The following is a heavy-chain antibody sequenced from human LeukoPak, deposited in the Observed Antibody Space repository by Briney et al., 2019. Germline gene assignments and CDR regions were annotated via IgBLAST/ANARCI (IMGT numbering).Heavy chain of an antibody. J-gene: IGHJ3*02. CDR3: AKLKGKDGVRDGYET. CDR1: GFTVSSNY. CDR2: ISFDGSYK. V-gene: IGHV3-30*18. Sequence: PGGSLRLSCAASGFTVSSNYMSWVRQAPGKGLEWVAVISFDGSYKYYADSVKGRFTISRDNSKNTLYLQMNSLRAEDTALYYCAKLKGKDGVRDGYETWGPGTMVTVSS. D-gene: IGHD2-2*01.